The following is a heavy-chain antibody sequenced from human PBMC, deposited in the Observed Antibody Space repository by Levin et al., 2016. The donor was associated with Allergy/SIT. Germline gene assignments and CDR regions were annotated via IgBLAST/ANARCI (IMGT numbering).Heavy chain of an antibody. D-gene: IGHD2-15*01. CDR2: IYSGGST. CDR3: ARDHPFYCSGGSCRDAFDI. Sequence: WIRQPPGKGLEWVSVIYSGGSTYYADSVKGRFTISRHNSKNTLYLQMNSLRAEDTAVYYCARDHPFYCSGGSCRDAFDIWGQGTMVTVSS. V-gene: IGHV3-53*04. J-gene: IGHJ3*02.